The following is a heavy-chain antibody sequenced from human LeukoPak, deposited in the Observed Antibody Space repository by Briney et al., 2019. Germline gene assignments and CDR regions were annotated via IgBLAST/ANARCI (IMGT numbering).Heavy chain of an antibody. D-gene: IGHD6-13*01. J-gene: IGHJ2*01. Sequence: PSETLSLTCTVSGYAISSGFYWGCIRQPPGKGLQGIGSISHSGSTFYNPSLKSRVTISLDTSKNQFSLRLSSVTAADTAVYYCAKYATSSIPNWYFDLWGRGTLVTVSS. CDR1: GYAISSGFY. CDR3: AKYATSSIPNWYFDL. V-gene: IGHV4-38-2*02. CDR2: ISHSGST.